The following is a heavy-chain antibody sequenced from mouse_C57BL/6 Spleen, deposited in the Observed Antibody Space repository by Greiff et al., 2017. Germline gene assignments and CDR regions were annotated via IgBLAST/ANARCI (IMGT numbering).Heavy chain of an antibody. V-gene: IGHV1-64*01. D-gene: IGHD1-1*01. CDR1: GYTFTSYW. J-gene: IGHJ1*03. CDR2: IHPNSGST. Sequence: VQLQQPGAELVKPGASVKLSCKASGYTFTSYWMHWVKQRPGQGLEWIGMIHPNSGSTNYNEKFKSKATLTVDKSSSTAYMQLSSLTSEDSAVYYCARKRPYGSSYDWYFDVWGTGTTVTVSS. CDR3: ARKRPYGSSYDWYFDV.